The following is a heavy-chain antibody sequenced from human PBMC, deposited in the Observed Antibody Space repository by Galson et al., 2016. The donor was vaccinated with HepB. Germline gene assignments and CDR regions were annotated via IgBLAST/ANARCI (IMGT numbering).Heavy chain of an antibody. CDR2: ISDSGGST. CDR3: ASSVAAAGNWFGP. CDR1: GFTFSNYA. J-gene: IGHJ5*02. D-gene: IGHD6-13*01. V-gene: IGHV3-23*01. Sequence: SLRLSCAASGFTFSNYAMSWVRQAPGKGLEWVSGISDSGGSTYFADSVMGRFTISRDNSKNTLYLQMNSLRAEDTAVYYCASSVAAAGNWFGPWGQGTLVTVSS.